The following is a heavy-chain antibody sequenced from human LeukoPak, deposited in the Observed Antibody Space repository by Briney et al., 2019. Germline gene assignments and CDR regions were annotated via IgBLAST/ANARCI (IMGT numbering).Heavy chain of an antibody. CDR2: IIPIFGTA. V-gene: IGHV1-69*13. CDR3: ARGDSGYDYSPHY. CDR1: GGTFSSYA. J-gene: IGHJ4*02. D-gene: IGHD5-12*01. Sequence: SVKVSCKASGGTFSSYAISWVRQAPGQGLEWMGGIIPIFGTANCAQKFQGRVTITADESTSTAYMELSSLRSEDTAVYYCARGDSGYDYSPHYWGQGTLVTVSS.